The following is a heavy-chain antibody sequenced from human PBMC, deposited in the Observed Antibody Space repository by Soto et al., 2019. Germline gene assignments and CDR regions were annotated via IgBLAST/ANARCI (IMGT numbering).Heavy chain of an antibody. CDR1: GGSFSGYY. Sequence: PSETLSLTCAVYGGSFSGYYWSWIRQPPGKGLEWIGEINHSGSTNYNPSLKSRVTISVDTSKNQFSLKLSSVTAADTAVYYCARGARQWLVLMVLFWFDPWGQGTLVTVSS. J-gene: IGHJ5*02. CDR2: INHSGST. CDR3: ARGARQWLVLMVLFWFDP. D-gene: IGHD6-19*01. V-gene: IGHV4-34*01.